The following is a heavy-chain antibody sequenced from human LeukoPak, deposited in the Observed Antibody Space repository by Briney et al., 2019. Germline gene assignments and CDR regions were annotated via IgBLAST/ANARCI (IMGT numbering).Heavy chain of an antibody. J-gene: IGHJ4*02. Sequence: GGSLRLSCAASGFTFSSHNMNWVRQAPGKGLEWVSYISSSSSSIFYADSVMGRFTISRDNAKNSLYLQMNSLRDEDTAVYYCARDRSAGGGWPLFDSWGQGTLATVSS. V-gene: IGHV3-48*02. CDR1: GFTFSSHN. CDR3: ARDRSAGGGWPLFDS. D-gene: IGHD6-19*01. CDR2: ISSSSSSI.